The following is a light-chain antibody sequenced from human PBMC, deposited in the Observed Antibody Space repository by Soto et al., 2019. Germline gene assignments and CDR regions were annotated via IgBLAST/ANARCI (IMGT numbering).Light chain of an antibody. V-gene: IGLV1-40*01. J-gene: IGLJ1*01. Sequence: QSVLTQPPSVSGAPGQRVTISCTGSSSKIGAGYDVHWYQQLPGTAPKLLIYGNSNRPSGVPDRFSGSKSGTSASLAITGLQAEDEADYYCQSYDSSLSALYVFGTGTKVPVL. CDR2: GNS. CDR1: SSKIGAGYD. CDR3: QSYDSSLSALYV.